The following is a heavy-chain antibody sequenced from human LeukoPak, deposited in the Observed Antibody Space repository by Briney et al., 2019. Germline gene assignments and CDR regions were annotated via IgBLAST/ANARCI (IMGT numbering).Heavy chain of an antibody. Sequence: SETLSLTCAVYGGSFRGYYWSWIRQPPGKGLEWIGEINHSGSTNYNPSLKSRVTISVDTSKNQFSLKLSSVTAADTAVYYCAGLGIAARLGNFDYWGQGTLVTVSS. J-gene: IGHJ4*02. V-gene: IGHV4-34*01. D-gene: IGHD6-6*01. CDR2: INHSGST. CDR1: GGSFRGYY. CDR3: AGLGIAARLGNFDY.